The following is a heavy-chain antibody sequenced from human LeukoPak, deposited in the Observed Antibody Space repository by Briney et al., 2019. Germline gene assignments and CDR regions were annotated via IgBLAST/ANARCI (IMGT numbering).Heavy chain of an antibody. J-gene: IGHJ6*03. CDR2: ISYDGSNK. D-gene: IGHD3-3*01. Sequence: GRSLRLSCAASGFTFSCYAMHWVRQAPGKGLEWVALISYDGSNKYYADSVKGRFTISRDNSKNTLYLQMNSLRAEDTAVYYCARGPDFYLYYMDVWGKGTTVTVS. V-gene: IGHV3-30*01. CDR3: ARGPDFYLYYMDV. CDR1: GFTFSCYA.